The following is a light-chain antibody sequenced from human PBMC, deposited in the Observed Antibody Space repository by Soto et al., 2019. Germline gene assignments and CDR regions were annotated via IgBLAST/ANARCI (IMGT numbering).Light chain of an antibody. V-gene: IGKV1-27*01. Sequence: DIQMTQSPSSLSTSVGARVTITCRASQGISNYLAWYQQKQGKVHNLLIYAASTLQSGVPSRFSGSGSGTDGTLTISSLQPEDGETYDCQKYNSAPWTFGQGTKVDIK. CDR3: QKYNSAPWT. CDR1: QGISNY. J-gene: IGKJ1*01. CDR2: AAS.